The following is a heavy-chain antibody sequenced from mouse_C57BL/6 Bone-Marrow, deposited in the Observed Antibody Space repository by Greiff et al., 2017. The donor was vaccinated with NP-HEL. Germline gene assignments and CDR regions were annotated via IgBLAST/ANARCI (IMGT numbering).Heavy chain of an antibody. Sequence: VQLQQSGSELRSPGSSVKLSCKDFDSEVFPIAYMSWVRQKPGHGFEWIGGILPSIGRTIYGEKFEDKATLDADTLSNTAYLELNSLTSEDSAIYYCARDYYYGSSYYAMDYWGQGTSVTVSS. CDR3: ARDYYYGSSYYAMDY. CDR2: ILPSIGRT. V-gene: IGHV15-2*01. J-gene: IGHJ4*01. D-gene: IGHD1-1*01. CDR1: DSEVFPIAY.